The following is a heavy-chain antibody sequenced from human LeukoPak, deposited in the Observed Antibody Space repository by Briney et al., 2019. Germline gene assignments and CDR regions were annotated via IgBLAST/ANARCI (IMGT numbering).Heavy chain of an antibody. V-gene: IGHV3-21*01. CDR1: GFTFSSYS. CDR2: ISSSSSYI. J-gene: IGHJ4*02. Sequence: GGSLRLSCAASGFTFSSYSMNWVRQAPGKGLEWVSSISSSSSYIYYADSVKGRFTISRDNAKNSLYLQMNSLRAEDTAVYYCARYYYDSSGYRNYYFDYWGQGTPVTVSS. CDR3: ARYYYDSSGYRNYYFDY. D-gene: IGHD3-22*01.